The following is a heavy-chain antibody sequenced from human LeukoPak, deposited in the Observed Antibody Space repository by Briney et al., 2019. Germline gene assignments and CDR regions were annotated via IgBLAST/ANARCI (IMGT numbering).Heavy chain of an antibody. Sequence: PSETLSLTCAVYGGSFSGCYWSWIRQPPGKGLEWIGEINHSGSTNYNPSLKSRVTISVDTSKNQFSLKLSSVTAADTAVYYCARARGYCSSTSCYTVGYYYYYGMDVWGQGTTVTVSS. CDR3: ARARGYCSSTSCYTVGYYYYYGMDV. D-gene: IGHD2-2*02. V-gene: IGHV4-34*01. CDR2: INHSGST. J-gene: IGHJ6*02. CDR1: GGSFSGCY.